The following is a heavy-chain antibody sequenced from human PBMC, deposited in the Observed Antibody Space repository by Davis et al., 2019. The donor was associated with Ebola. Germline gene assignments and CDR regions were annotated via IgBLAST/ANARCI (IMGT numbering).Heavy chain of an antibody. V-gene: IGHV1-18*04. J-gene: IGHJ4*02. CDR1: GYTFGDYY. CDR2: ISAYNGNT. CDR3: ARDHRIVAHGTPFDY. Sequence: AASVKVSCKASGYTFGDYYMHWVRQAPGQGLEWMGWISAYNGNTNYAQKLQGRVTMTTDTSTRTAYMELRSLRSDDTAVYYCARDHRIVAHGTPFDYWGQGTLVTVSS. D-gene: IGHD6-13*01.